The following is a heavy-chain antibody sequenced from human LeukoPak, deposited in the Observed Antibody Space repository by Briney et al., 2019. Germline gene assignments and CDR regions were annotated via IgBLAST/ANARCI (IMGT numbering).Heavy chain of an antibody. CDR3: SRAGILTTPYYFDL. CDR1: GFTFSDRY. Sequence: GGSLRLSCAASGFTFSDRYMDWVRQAPGKGLEWVARIRNKRNSYTTEYAASVKGRFTVSRDDSRNSMYLQMNSLTTDDSAFYYCSRAGILTTPYYFDLWGQGTLVTVSS. V-gene: IGHV3-72*01. J-gene: IGHJ4*02. D-gene: IGHD4-11*01. CDR2: IRNKRNSYTT.